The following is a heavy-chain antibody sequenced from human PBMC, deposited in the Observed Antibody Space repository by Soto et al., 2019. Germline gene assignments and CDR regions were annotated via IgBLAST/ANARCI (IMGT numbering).Heavy chain of an antibody. CDR2: IYYSGST. CDR1: GGSISSSSYY. CDR3: ARLSVGLPYYFDY. J-gene: IGHJ4*02. D-gene: IGHD1-7*01. Sequence: PSETLSLTCTVSGGSISSSSYYWGWIRQPPGKGLEWIGSIYYSGSTYYNPSLKSRVTISVDTSKNQFSLKLSSVTAADTAVYYCARLSVGLPYYFDYWGQGTLVTVSS. V-gene: IGHV4-39*01.